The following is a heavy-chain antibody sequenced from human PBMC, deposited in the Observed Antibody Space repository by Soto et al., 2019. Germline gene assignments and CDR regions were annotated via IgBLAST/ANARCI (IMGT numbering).Heavy chain of an antibody. CDR2: SYYGGST. CDR1: GGSISSSSYY. CDR3: SRHGAGGYDILTGYSLYSFYY. V-gene: IGHV4-39*01. Sequence: QLQLQESGPGLVKPSETLSLTCTVSGGSISSSSYYWGWIRQPPGKGLEWIGSSYYGGSTYYNPSLKSRVTLSVDTSKYPFSLEISCVTVADTAVYYCSRHGAGGYDILTGYSLYSFYYWGQGTLVTVSS. D-gene: IGHD3-9*01. J-gene: IGHJ4*02.